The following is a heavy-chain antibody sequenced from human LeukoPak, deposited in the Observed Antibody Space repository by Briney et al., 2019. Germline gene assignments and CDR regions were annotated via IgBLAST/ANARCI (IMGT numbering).Heavy chain of an antibody. J-gene: IGHJ4*02. CDR1: GYTFTGYY. Sequence: ASVKVSCKASGYTFTGYYIHWVRQAPGQGLEWMGWITPKSGGTSYAQKFQGRVSMTRDTSISTAYMELSRLTSDDTAVYYCARVGYTSSWSNFDYWGQGTLVTVSS. CDR3: ARVGYTSSWSNFDY. CDR2: ITPKSGGT. D-gene: IGHD6-13*01. V-gene: IGHV1-2*02.